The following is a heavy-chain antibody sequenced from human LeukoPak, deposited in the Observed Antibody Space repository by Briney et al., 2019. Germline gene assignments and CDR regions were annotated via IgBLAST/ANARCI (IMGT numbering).Heavy chain of an antibody. Sequence: GGSLRLSCEASGFTFNMYSMHWVRQAPGKGLEWVAVISYDGSNKYYADSVKGRFTISRDNSKNTLYLQMNSLRAEDTAVYYCAKDRPGIAVADYWGQGTLVTVSS. D-gene: IGHD6-19*01. J-gene: IGHJ4*02. CDR1: GFTFNMYS. V-gene: IGHV3-30*04. CDR3: AKDRPGIAVADY. CDR2: ISYDGSNK.